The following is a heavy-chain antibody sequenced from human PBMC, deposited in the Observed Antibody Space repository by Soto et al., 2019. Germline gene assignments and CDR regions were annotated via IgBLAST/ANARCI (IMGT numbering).Heavy chain of an antibody. Sequence: QVQLVQSGAEVQKPGSSVKVSCKASGGTFSSYAISWVRQAPGQGLEWMGGIIPIFGTANYAQKFQGRVTITADESTSTAYMELSSLRSEDTAVYYCARKLLWFGELLPKYYYYGMDVWGQGTTVTVSS. CDR1: GGTFSSYA. CDR2: IIPIFGTA. V-gene: IGHV1-69*01. J-gene: IGHJ6*02. CDR3: ARKLLWFGELLPKYYYYGMDV. D-gene: IGHD3-10*01.